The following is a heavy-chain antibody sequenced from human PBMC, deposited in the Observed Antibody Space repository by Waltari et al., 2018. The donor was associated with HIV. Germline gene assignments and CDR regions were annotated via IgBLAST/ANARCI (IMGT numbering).Heavy chain of an antibody. CDR3: ARALGRGYCSSTSCFFDY. Sequence: QVQLVQSGAEVKKPGASVKVSCKAPGYTFTSYDINWVRQATGQGREWMGWMNPNSGNTGYAQKFQGRVTMTRDTSISTAYMELSSLRSDDTAVYYCARALGRGYCSSTSCFFDYWGQGPLVTVSS. CDR2: MNPNSGNT. CDR1: GYTFTSYD. J-gene: IGHJ4*02. D-gene: IGHD2-2*01. V-gene: IGHV1-8*01.